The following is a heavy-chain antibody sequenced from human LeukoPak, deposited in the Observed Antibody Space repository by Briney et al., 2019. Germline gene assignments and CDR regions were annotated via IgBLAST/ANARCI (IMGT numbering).Heavy chain of an antibody. CDR3: ARADMALVPVFDF. V-gene: IGHV3-48*03. CDR2: ISNNGRTI. Sequence: GGSLRLSCAASGFTFSSYEMNWVRQAPGKGLEWVSYISNNGRTIYYADSVKGRFTISRDNAKNSLYLQMNSPRAEDTAVYYRARADMALVPVFDFWGQGTLVTVSS. D-gene: IGHD3-3*02. J-gene: IGHJ4*02. CDR1: GFTFSSYE.